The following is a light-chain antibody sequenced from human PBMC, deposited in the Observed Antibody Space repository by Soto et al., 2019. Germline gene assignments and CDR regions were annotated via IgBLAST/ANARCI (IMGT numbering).Light chain of an antibody. CDR3: AAWDDSLNGWV. V-gene: IGLV1-44*01. CDR2: SNN. CDR1: SSNIGSNT. J-gene: IGLJ3*02. Sequence: QSALTQPPSTSGTPGQRVTISCSGSSSNIGSNTVNWYQQLPGTAHKLLIYSNNQRPSGVPDRVSGSKSGSSASLAIRGLQSEDEADYYCAAWDDSLNGWVFGGGTKLTVL.